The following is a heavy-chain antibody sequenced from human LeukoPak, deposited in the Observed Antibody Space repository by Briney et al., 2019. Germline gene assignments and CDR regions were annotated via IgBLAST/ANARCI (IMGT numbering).Heavy chain of an antibody. D-gene: IGHD3-22*01. CDR1: GFTFSSYG. CDR3: AKDSSDYYFDY. V-gene: IGHV3-23*01. J-gene: IGHJ4*02. Sequence: GGSLRLSCAASGFTFSSYGMSWVRQAPGKGLEWVSAVSGSGGSTYYADSVKGRFTISRDNSKNTLYVQMNSLRADDTAVYYCAKDSSDYYFDYWGQGTLVTVSS. CDR2: VSGSGGST.